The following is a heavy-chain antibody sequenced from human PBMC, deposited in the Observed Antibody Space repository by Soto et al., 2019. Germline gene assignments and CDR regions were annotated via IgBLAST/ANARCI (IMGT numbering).Heavy chain of an antibody. CDR3: ARHSYSGYDSAAFDI. CDR1: GGSISSYY. CDR2: IYYSGST. V-gene: IGHV4-59*08. J-gene: IGHJ3*02. D-gene: IGHD5-12*01. Sequence: SETLSLTCTVSGGSISSYYWSWIRQPPGKGLEWIGYIYYSGSTNYNPSLKSRVTISVDTSKNQFSLKLSSVTAADTAVYYCARHSYSGYDSAAFDIWGQGTMVTVSS.